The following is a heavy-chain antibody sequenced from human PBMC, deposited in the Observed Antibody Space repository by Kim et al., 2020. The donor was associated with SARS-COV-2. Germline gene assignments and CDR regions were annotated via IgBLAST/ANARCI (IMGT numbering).Heavy chain of an antibody. Sequence: NPPLQNRVTISVDTSKNQFSLKLSSVTAADTGVYYCARDVSGSYLSWFDPWGQGTLVTVSS. CDR3: ARDVSGSYLSWFDP. V-gene: IGHV4-59*01. D-gene: IGHD1-26*01. J-gene: IGHJ5*02.